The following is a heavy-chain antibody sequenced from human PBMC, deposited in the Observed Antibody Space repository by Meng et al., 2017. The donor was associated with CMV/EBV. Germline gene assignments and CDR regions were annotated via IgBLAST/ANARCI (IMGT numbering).Heavy chain of an antibody. Sequence: SVKVSCKASGGTFSSYTISWVRQAPGQGLEWMGRIIPILGIANYAQKFQGRVTITADKSTSTAYMELSSLRSEDTAVYYCAREGQIVVVPAAIYYYYYGMDVWGQGTTVTVSS. J-gene: IGHJ6*02. CDR3: AREGQIVVVPAAIYYYYYGMDV. CDR1: GGTFSSYT. V-gene: IGHV1-69*04. CDR2: IIPILGIA. D-gene: IGHD2-2*01.